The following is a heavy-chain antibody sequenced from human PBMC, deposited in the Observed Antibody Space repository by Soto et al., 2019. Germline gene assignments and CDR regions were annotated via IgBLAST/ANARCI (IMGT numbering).Heavy chain of an antibody. J-gene: IGHJ6*02. CDR3: ARDCSGGSCYPYYYYGMDV. V-gene: IGHV4-59*01. CDR1: GGSISSYY. D-gene: IGHD2-15*01. Sequence: PSETLSLTCTVSGGSISSYYWSWIRQPPGKGLEWIGYIYYSGSTNYNPSLKSRVTISVDTSKNQFSLKLSSVTAADTAVYYCARDCSGGSCYPYYYYGMDVWGQGTTVTVSS. CDR2: IYYSGST.